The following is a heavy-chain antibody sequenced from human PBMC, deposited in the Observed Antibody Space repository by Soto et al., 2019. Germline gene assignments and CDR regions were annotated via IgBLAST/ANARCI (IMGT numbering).Heavy chain of an antibody. V-gene: IGHV3-21*01. CDR1: GFAFSIYS. Sequence: GSLRLSCAASGFAFSIYSMNWVRQAPGKGLEWVSSISSSSSYIYYADSVKGRFIISRDNAKNSLYLQMNSLRAEDTAVYYCASLAPTYCSGGSCYFSSEHWGQGTLVTVSS. J-gene: IGHJ1*01. CDR2: ISSSSSYI. CDR3: ASLAPTYCSGGSCYFSSEH. D-gene: IGHD2-15*01.